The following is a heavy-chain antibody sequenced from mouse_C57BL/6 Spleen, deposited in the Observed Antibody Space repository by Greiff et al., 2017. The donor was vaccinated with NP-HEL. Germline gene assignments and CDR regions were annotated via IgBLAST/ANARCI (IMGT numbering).Heavy chain of an antibody. Sequence: VQLQQPGAELVRPGSSVKLSCKASGYTFTSYWMDWVKQRPGQGLEWIGNIYPSDSETHYNQKFKDKATLTVDKSSSTAYMQLSSLTSEDSAVYYCARGYYYGSSYEGDYAMDYWGQGTSVTVSS. D-gene: IGHD1-1*01. CDR1: GYTFTSYW. CDR3: ARGYYYGSSYEGDYAMDY. V-gene: IGHV1-61*01. CDR2: IYPSDSET. J-gene: IGHJ4*01.